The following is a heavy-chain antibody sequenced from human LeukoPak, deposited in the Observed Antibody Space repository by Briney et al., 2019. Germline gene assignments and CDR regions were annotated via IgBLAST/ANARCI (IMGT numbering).Heavy chain of an antibody. CDR2: LYSGGST. Sequence: PGGSLRLSCAASGFTFSSYEMNWVRQAPGKGLEWVSILYSGGSTNYADSVKGRFTISRDNSKNTLYLQMNSLRAEDTAVYYCAASSARYYFDYWGQGTLVTVSS. J-gene: IGHJ4*02. D-gene: IGHD3-22*01. CDR1: GFTFSSYE. CDR3: AASSARYYFDY. V-gene: IGHV3-66*01.